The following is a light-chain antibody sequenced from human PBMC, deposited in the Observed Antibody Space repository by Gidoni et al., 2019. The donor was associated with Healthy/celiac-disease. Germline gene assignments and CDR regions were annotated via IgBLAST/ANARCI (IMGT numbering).Light chain of an antibody. CDR1: QGISSW. CDR2: AAS. Sequence: DIHLTQSPSSVSASVGDRVTITCRASQGISSWLAWYQQKPGKAPKLLIYAASSLQSGVPSRLSGSGSGTDFTITISNLQPEDCATYYCQQDNRFPFTFGHGTKVEIK. V-gene: IGKV1-12*02. CDR3: QQDNRFPFT. J-gene: IGKJ3*01.